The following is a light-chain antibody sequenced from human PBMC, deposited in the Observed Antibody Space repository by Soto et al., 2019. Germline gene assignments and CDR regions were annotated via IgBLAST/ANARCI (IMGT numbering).Light chain of an antibody. CDR1: PSVGNKF. CDR3: HQYGASPFT. CDR2: DFS. J-gene: IGKJ2*01. Sequence: PGQRATLSCRASPSVGNKFLAWYQHKPGLTPTLLVYDFSRRTTGTPDRFSGSGSGADFTLTIDRLEPEDSAMYYCHQYGASPFTFGQGTRLE. V-gene: IGKV3-20*01.